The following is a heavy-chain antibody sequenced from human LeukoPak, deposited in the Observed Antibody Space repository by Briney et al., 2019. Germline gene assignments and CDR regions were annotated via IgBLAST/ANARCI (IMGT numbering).Heavy chain of an antibody. J-gene: IGHJ6*02. CDR1: GFTFTAHA. V-gene: IGHV3-64*02. CDR3: ARGRGVSSYDAMDV. D-gene: IGHD2-15*01. CDR2: ISTNGDTT. Sequence: GGSLRLSCAASGFTFTAHAMHWVRQAPGKGLEYVSTISTNGDTTYYADSVKGRFTISRDNSKNTLYLQMGSLRAEDMAVYYRARGRGVSSYDAMDVWGRGTTVTVSS.